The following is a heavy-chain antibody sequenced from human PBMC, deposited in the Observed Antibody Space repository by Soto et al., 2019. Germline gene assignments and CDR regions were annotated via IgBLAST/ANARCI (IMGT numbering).Heavy chain of an antibody. CDR3: ARLYYYDSSGYEESPLFDY. CDR1: GYSFTSYW. CDR2: IYPGDSDT. D-gene: IGHD3-22*01. Sequence: ESLKISCKGSGYSFTSYWIGWVRQMPGKGLEWMGIIYPGDSDTRYSPSFQGQVTISADKSISTAYLQWSSLKASDTAMYYCARLYYYDSSGYEESPLFDYWGQGTLVTVSS. J-gene: IGHJ4*02. V-gene: IGHV5-51*01.